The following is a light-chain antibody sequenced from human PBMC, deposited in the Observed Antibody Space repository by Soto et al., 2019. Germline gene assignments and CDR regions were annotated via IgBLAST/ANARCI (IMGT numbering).Light chain of an antibody. CDR2: DIS. V-gene: IGKV3-11*01. CDR3: QQRSYWPRNT. J-gene: IGKJ2*01. CDR1: QIVSRH. Sequence: EIVLTQSPATVSLSPGERATLSCRVSQIVSRHLAWYQQKPGQPPSLLIYDISNRDTGIPARFSGSGSGTDFTLTISSLEPEDSAVYYCQQRSYWPRNTFGQGTKLEIK.